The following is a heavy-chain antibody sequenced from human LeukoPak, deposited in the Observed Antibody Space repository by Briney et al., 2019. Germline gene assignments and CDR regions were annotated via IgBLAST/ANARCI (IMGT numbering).Heavy chain of an antibody. CDR1: GGSISSYY. D-gene: IGHD3-3*01. Sequence: SETLSLACTVSGGSISSYYCSWIRQPAGKGLEWIGRIYTNGSTNYNPSLKSRVTMSVDTSKNQFSLKLSSVTAADTAVYYCARHQRGYDFWSGLYYFDYWGQGTLVTVSS. CDR3: ARHQRGYDFWSGLYYFDY. J-gene: IGHJ4*02. V-gene: IGHV4-4*07. CDR2: IYTNGST.